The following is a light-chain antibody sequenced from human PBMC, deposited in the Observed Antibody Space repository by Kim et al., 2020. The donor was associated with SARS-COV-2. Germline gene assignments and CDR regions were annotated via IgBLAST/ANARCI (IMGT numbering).Light chain of an antibody. J-gene: IGKJ5*01. CDR1: QDINYL. V-gene: IGKV1-12*01. CDR2: AAS. CDR3: QQTNTFPIT. Sequence: ASVGDRVYISWRASQDINYLVAWFQPRPGKGPNLLVYAASRLHGGVASRFDGSGSGTDFALTISSLQPEDSATYYCQQTNTFPITFGQGTRLEIK.